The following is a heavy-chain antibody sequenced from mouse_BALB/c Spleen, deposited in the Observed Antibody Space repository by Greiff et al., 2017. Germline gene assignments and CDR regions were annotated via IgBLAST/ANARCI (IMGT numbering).Heavy chain of an antibody. J-gene: IGHJ4*01. CDR2: ISYSGST. CDR1: GDSITSGY. CDR3: AREEYGNYPYYAMDY. D-gene: IGHD2-10*02. V-gene: IGHV3-8*02. Sequence: EVQRVESGPSLVKPSQTLSLTCSVTGDSITSGYWNWIRKFPGNKLEYMGYISYSGSTYYNPSLKSRISITRDTSKNQYYLQLNSVTTEDTATYYCAREEYGNYPYYAMDYWGQGTSVTVSS.